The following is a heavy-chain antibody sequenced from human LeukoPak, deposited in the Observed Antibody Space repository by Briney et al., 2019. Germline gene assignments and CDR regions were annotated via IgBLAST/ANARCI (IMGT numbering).Heavy chain of an antibody. V-gene: IGHV3-7*01. CDR3: AREGGDYGFDY. J-gene: IGHJ4*02. CDR1: GFTFSTYG. CDR2: IKQDGSEK. D-gene: IGHD4-17*01. Sequence: GGSLRLSCAASGFTFSTYGMHWVRQAPGKGLEWVANIKQDGSEKYYVDSVKGRFTISRDNAKNSLYLQMNSLRAEDTAVYYCAREGGDYGFDYWGQGTLVTVSS.